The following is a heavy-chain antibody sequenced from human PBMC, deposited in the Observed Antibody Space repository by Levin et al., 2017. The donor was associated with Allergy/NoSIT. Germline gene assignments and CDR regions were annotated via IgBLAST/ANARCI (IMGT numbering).Heavy chain of an antibody. CDR3: TISEVTGAFDI. Sequence: GESLKISCTASGFTFGDYAMSWFRQAPGKGLEWVGFIRSKAYGGTTEYAASVKGRFTISRDDSKSIAYLQMNSLKTEDTAVYYCTISEVTGAFDIWGQGTMVTVSS. CDR1: GFTFGDYA. D-gene: IGHD2-21*02. CDR2: IRSKAYGGTT. V-gene: IGHV3-49*03. J-gene: IGHJ3*02.